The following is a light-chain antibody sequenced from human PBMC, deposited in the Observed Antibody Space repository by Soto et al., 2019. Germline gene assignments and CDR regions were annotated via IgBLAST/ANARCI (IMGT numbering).Light chain of an antibody. Sequence: EIVLTQSPGTLSVSPGERVTLSCRASQSVGSSYLAWYQQRPGQAPRLLIFGASYRATGIPDRFGGSGSGTDFTLTISRLEPEDFAVYYCQQYSSSPPEFTFGPGTKVDSK. V-gene: IGKV3-20*01. CDR3: QQYSSSPPEFT. CDR1: QSVGSSY. J-gene: IGKJ3*01. CDR2: GAS.